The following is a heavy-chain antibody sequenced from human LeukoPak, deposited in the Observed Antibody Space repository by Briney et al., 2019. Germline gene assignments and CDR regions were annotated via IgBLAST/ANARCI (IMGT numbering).Heavy chain of an antibody. CDR2: INPNSGGT. Sequence: ASVKVSCKASGYTFTGYYMHWVRQAPGQGLEWMGWINPNSGGTNYAQKFQGWVTMTRDTSISTAYMELSRLRSDDTAVYYCARERCSSTSCYGGFDYWGQGTLVTVSS. CDR1: GYTFTGYY. D-gene: IGHD2-2*01. CDR3: ARERCSSTSCYGGFDY. J-gene: IGHJ4*02. V-gene: IGHV1-2*04.